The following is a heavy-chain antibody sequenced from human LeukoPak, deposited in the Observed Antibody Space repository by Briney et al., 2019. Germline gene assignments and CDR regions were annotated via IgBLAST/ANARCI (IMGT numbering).Heavy chain of an antibody. CDR2: INPNSGGT. D-gene: IGHD3-10*01. Sequence: ASVKVSXKASGYTFTGYYMHWVRRAPGQGLEWMGRINPNSGGTNYAQKFQGRVTMTRDTSISTAYMELSRLRSDDTAVYYCAREWVLSDGSGSYFILFDIWGQGTMVTVSS. CDR1: GYTFTGYY. CDR3: AREWVLSDGSGSYFILFDI. V-gene: IGHV1-2*06. J-gene: IGHJ3*02.